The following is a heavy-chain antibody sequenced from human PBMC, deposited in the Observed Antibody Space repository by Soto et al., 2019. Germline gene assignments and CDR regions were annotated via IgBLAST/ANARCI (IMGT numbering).Heavy chain of an antibody. V-gene: IGHV4-61*01. CDR1: GGSVKSDNFC. CDR2: IYYTGST. D-gene: IGHD6-6*01. J-gene: IGHJ4*02. Sequence: SETMSLTCTVSGGSVKSDNFCWSWIRQPPGRGLEWIGYIYYTGSTSYNPSLKSRVTISIDTSRNQFSLKLSSVTAADTAVYYCAREFSNSPEAFDSWGQGSLVTVSS. CDR3: AREFSNSPEAFDS.